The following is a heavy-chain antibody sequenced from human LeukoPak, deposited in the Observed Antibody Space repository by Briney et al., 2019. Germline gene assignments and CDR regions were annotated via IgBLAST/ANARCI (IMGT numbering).Heavy chain of an antibody. Sequence: PGGSLRLSCAASGLTFSSYEMNWVRQAPGKGLEWVSYISSSGSTIYYADSVKGRFTISRDNARNSLYLQMNSLRAEDTAVYYCARRYCSSTSCLFDYWGQGPLVTVSS. D-gene: IGHD2-2*01. CDR1: GLTFSSYE. J-gene: IGHJ4*02. CDR2: ISSSGSTI. CDR3: ARRYCSSTSCLFDY. V-gene: IGHV3-48*03.